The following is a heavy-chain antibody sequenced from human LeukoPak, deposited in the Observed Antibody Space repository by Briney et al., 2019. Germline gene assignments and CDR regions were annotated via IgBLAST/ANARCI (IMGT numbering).Heavy chain of an antibody. D-gene: IGHD2-15*01. CDR2: ISGSGDNT. J-gene: IGHJ5*02. V-gene: IGHV3-23*01. CDR3: AKHPHIVVVVAASGGDWFDP. Sequence: PGGSLRLSCAASGFTFNNYAMSWVRQAPGKGLEWVSAISGSGDNTYYADSVKGRFTISRDNSKNTLYLQMNSLRAEDMAIYYCAKHPHIVVVVAASGGDWFDPWGQGTLVTVSS. CDR1: GFTFNNYA.